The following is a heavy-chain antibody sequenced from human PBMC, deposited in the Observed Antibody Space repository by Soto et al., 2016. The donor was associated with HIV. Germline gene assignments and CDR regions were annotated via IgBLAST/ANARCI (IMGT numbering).Heavy chain of an antibody. V-gene: IGHV4-34*01. CDR3: ARHVGLSAGXQDYFDT. D-gene: IGHD6-25*01. CDR1: GGSFSGYF. Sequence: QVHLQQWGTGLLKPSETLSLTCAVYGGSFSGYFWSWIRQPPGKGLEWIGEIDHSGSTSYNPSLKSRVTTAVDTSKNQFSLKLTSVTDADTAVYYCARHVGLSAGXQDYFDTWGQGIWSPSP. J-gene: IGHJ4*02. CDR2: IDHSGST.